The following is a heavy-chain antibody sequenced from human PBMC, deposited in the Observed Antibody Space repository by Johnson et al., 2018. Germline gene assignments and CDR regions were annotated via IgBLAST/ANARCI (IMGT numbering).Heavy chain of an antibody. Sequence: EVQLVESGGGLVQPGGSLRLSCAASGFTVSSNYMSWVRQAPGKGLEWVSGISWNSGSIGYADSVKGRFTISRDNAKNSLYLQMNSLRAEDTALYYCAKDILAAAGSNAFDIWGQGTMVTVSS. CDR2: ISWNSGSI. J-gene: IGHJ3*02. CDR3: AKDILAAAGSNAFDI. D-gene: IGHD6-25*01. V-gene: IGHV3-9*01. CDR1: GFTVSSNY.